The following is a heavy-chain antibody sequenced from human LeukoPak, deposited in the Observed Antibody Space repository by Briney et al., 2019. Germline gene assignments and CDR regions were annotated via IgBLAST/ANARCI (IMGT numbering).Heavy chain of an antibody. D-gene: IGHD3-3*01. CDR1: GGSISSYY. V-gene: IGHV4-4*07. CDR3: ARSNYDFWSGYYNGFDY. CDR2: IYTSGST. Sequence: SETPSLTCTVSGGSISSYYWSWIRQPAGKGLEWIGRIYTSGSTNYNPSLKSRVTMSVDTSKNQFSLKLSSVTAADTAVYYCARSNYDFWSGYYNGFDYWGQGTLVTVSS. J-gene: IGHJ4*02.